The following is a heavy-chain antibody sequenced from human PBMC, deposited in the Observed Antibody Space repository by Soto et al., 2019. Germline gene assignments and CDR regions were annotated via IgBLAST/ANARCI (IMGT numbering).Heavy chain of an antibody. CDR1: GFTFSSYS. CDR3: ARDPYSSSWLSWFDP. Sequence: PGGSLRLSCAASGFTFSSYSMNWVRQAPGKGLEWVSSISSSSSYIYYADSVKGRFTISRDNAKNSLYLQMNSLRAEDTAVYYCARDPYSSSWLSWFDPWGQGTLVTVSS. CDR2: ISSSSSYI. J-gene: IGHJ5*02. D-gene: IGHD6-13*01. V-gene: IGHV3-21*01.